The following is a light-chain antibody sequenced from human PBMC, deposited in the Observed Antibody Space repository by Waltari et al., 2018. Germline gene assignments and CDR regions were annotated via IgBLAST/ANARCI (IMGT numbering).Light chain of an antibody. CDR1: QSVLYSSNNKNY. Sequence: DIVMTQSPDSLAVSLCERATINCKSSQSVLYSSNNKNYLAWYQQKPGQPPKLLFYWASTRESGVPDRFSGSGSGTDFTLTISSLQAEDVAVYYCQQYYTSPPYTFGQGTKLEIK. CDR3: QQYYTSPPYT. J-gene: IGKJ2*01. V-gene: IGKV4-1*01. CDR2: WAS.